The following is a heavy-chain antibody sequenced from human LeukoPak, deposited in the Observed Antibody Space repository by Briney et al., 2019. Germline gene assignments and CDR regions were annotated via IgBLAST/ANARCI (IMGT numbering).Heavy chain of an antibody. D-gene: IGHD3-10*01. V-gene: IGHV3-48*01. CDR2: ISSNGSSI. Sequence: GGSLRLSCVASGFTFSSYTMNWVRQAPGKGLAWVSYISSNGSSIYYADAVKGRFTISRDNAKNSLYLQMNSLRAEDTAVYYCARDPNYGSGSYYIGLDYMDVWGKGTTVTVSS. J-gene: IGHJ6*03. CDR3: ARDPNYGSGSYYIGLDYMDV. CDR1: GFTFSSYT.